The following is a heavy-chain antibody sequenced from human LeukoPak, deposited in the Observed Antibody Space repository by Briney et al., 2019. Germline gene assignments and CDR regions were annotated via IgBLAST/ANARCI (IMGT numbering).Heavy chain of an antibody. CDR2: MNPNSGNT. J-gene: IGHJ6*03. CDR1: GYTFTSYD. D-gene: IGHD3-3*01. Sequence: ASVKVSCKASGYTFTSYDINWVRQATGQGLEWMGWMNPNSGNTGYAQKFQGRVTMTRNTSISTAYMELSSLRSEDTAVYYCARGGGGITIFGVALRSYYMDVWGKGTTVTVSS. V-gene: IGHV1-8*01. CDR3: ARGGGGITIFGVALRSYYMDV.